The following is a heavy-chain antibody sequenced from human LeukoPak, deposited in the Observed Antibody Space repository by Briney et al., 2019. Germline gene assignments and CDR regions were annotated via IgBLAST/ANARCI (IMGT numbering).Heavy chain of an antibody. CDR3: ARDPTTVVTLPYYFDD. CDR1: GGSFSGYY. D-gene: IGHD4-23*01. CDR2: INHSGST. J-gene: IGHJ4*02. V-gene: IGHV4-34*01. Sequence: SETLSLTCAVSGGSFSGYYWNWIRQPPGKGLEWIGEINHSGSTNYNPSLKSPVTISVDTSKNQFSLRLRSVTAADTAVYYCARDPTTVVTLPYYFDDWGQGTLVTVSS.